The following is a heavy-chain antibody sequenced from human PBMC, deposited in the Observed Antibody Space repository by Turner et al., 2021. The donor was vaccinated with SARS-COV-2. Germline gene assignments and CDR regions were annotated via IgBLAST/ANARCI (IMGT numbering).Heavy chain of an antibody. CDR3: GRGDDPRKSGVV. Sequence: QVQLQHRAEGSWKPAETLSPICAVNGGALSGYYWTGIRQPPGKGLEWIGGVHPYRTTYYYPSLQNRGSMSVDTSKNQFSLKLNSVTAADKAFYYCGRGDDPRKSGVVWGQGTLVTVSS. CDR1: GGALSGYY. D-gene: IGHD3-3*01. J-gene: IGHJ4*02. CDR2: VHPYRTT. V-gene: IGHV4-34*01.